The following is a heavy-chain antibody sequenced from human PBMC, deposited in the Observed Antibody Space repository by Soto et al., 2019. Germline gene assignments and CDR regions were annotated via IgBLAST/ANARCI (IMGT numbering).Heavy chain of an antibody. Sequence: SGTLSLTCTVSGCALSSSSYYWGWVRPHPWKGLEWIGSIYYSGSTYYNPSLKSRVTISVDTSKNQFSLKLSSVTAADTAVYYCASFYYYGSGSYPDYWGQGTLVTVSS. D-gene: IGHD3-10*01. CDR3: ASFYYYGSGSYPDY. CDR2: IYYSGST. V-gene: IGHV4-39*01. CDR1: GCALSSSSYY. J-gene: IGHJ4*02.